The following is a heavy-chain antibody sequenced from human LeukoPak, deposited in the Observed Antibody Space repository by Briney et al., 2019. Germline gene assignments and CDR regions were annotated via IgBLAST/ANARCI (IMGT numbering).Heavy chain of an antibody. V-gene: IGHV5-51*01. CDR3: ARLGEANHDAFDI. D-gene: IGHD1-26*01. CDR1: GYSFTSYW. CDR2: IYPGDSDT. Sequence: GESLKISCKGSGYSFTSYWIGWVRQMPGKGLEWMAIIYPGDSDTRYSPSFQGQVTISADKSISTAYLQWSSLKASDTAMYYCARLGEANHDAFDIWGQGTMVTVSS. J-gene: IGHJ3*02.